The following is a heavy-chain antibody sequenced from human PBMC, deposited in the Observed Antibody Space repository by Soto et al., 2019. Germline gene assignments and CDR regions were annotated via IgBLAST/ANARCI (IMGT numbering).Heavy chain of an antibody. J-gene: IGHJ4*02. Sequence: VGSLRLSCAASGFTFNTYGMTWVRQAPGKGLEWVSTVSGSGGGTYYADSVKGRFTISRVNSKNTMYLQMSNLRAEDTAVYFCARIGPYCGGDCYPDFDFWGLGTPVTVSS. V-gene: IGHV3-23*01. CDR1: GFTFNTYG. CDR2: VSGSGGGT. D-gene: IGHD2-21*02. CDR3: ARIGPYCGGDCYPDFDF.